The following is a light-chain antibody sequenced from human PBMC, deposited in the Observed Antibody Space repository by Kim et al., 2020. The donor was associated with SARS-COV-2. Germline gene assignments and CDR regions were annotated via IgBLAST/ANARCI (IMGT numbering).Light chain of an antibody. J-gene: IGLJ2*01. Sequence: VALGQTVRITCQGDSLRSYYATWYQQKPGQAPIVVIYGKNNRPSGIPDRFSGSSSGDTASLTITGSQAGDEADYYCNSRGSNDNVLFGGGTQLTVL. CDR2: GKN. V-gene: IGLV3-19*01. CDR3: NSRGSNDNVL. CDR1: SLRSYY.